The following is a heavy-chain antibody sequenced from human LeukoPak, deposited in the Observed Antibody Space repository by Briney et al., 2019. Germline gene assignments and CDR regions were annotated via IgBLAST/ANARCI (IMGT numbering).Heavy chain of an antibody. CDR2: ISSSGSYI. Sequence: GGSLRLSCAASGFTFSSYSMNWVRQAPGKGLDWVSSISSSGSYIHYADSVKGRFIVSRDNGNNTLYLDMSGLSAEDSATYYCTRDYGARDDWGQGTMVTVSS. CDR1: GFTFSSYS. J-gene: IGHJ4*02. D-gene: IGHD4-17*01. V-gene: IGHV3-21*01. CDR3: TRDYGARDD.